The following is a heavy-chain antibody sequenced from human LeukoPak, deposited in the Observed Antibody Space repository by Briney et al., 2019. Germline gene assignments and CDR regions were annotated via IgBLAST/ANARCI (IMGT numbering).Heavy chain of an antibody. Sequence: GGSLRLSCAASGFTFSSNSMNWVRQAPGKGLEWVSYISSSSSTIYFADSVKGRFTISRDNAKNSLYLQMNSLRAEDTAVCYCAREGLDFWGQGTLVTVSS. CDR2: ISSSSSTI. J-gene: IGHJ4*02. V-gene: IGHV3-48*04. CDR1: GFTFSSNS. CDR3: AREGLDF.